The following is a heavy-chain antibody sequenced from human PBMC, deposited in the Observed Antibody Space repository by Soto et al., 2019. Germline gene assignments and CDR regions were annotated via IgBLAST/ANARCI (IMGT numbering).Heavy chain of an antibody. CDR2: ISAGGDNT. CDR3: ARRAVTSGGSHI. Sequence: GGSLRLSCAASGFTFSNYAMSWVRRAPGKGLEWVSTISAGGDNTYYANSVKGRFTVSRDNSKNTLSLQVNSLSAEDTAIYYCARRAVTSGGSHIWGQGTMVTVSS. CDR1: GFTFSNYA. J-gene: IGHJ3*02. D-gene: IGHD2-15*01. V-gene: IGHV3-23*01.